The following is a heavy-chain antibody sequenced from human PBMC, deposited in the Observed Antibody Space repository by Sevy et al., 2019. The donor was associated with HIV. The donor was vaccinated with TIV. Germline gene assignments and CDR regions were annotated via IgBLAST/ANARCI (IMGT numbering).Heavy chain of an antibody. V-gene: IGHV4-34*01. CDR3: ARGEGDLTI. D-gene: IGHD3-3*01. Sequence: SETLSLTCAVYGGSFSGYYWSWIRQPPGKGLEWIGEINHSGSTNYNPSLKSRVTISVHTSKNQFSLKLSSVTAADTAVYYCARGEGDLTIWGQGTLVTVSS. J-gene: IGHJ4*02. CDR2: INHSGST. CDR1: GGSFSGYY.